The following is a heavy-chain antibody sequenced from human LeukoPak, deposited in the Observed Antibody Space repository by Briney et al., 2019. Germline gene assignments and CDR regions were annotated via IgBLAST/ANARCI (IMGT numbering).Heavy chain of an antibody. J-gene: IGHJ3*02. D-gene: IGHD3-22*01. CDR3: AREGHSSGHCGAFDI. CDR2: IGDNGGST. Sequence: PGGSLRLSCTVSGFTVSSNSMSWVRQAPGKGLEYVSAIGDNGGSTYYANSVEGRFTISRDNSKDTLFLQMGSLKAEDMAVYYCAREGHSSGHCGAFDIWGQGTMVTVSS. V-gene: IGHV3-64*01. CDR1: GFTVSSNS.